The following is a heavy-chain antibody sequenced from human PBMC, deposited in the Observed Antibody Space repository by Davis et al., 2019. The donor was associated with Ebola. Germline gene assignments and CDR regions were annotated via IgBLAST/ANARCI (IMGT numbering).Heavy chain of an antibody. CDR2: IYFIGST. D-gene: IGHD6-13*01. CDR3: ARDFRPRYSSSWYYYYGMDV. J-gene: IGHJ6*02. Sequence: MPSEPLSPTFPLPGCPISSYYWSWIRQPPGKGLEWIGYIYFIGSTNYNHSLKSRVTISVDTSKNQFSLKLSSVTAADTAVYYCARDFRPRYSSSWYYYYGMDVWGQGTTVTVSS. CDR1: GCPISSYY. V-gene: IGHV4-59*01.